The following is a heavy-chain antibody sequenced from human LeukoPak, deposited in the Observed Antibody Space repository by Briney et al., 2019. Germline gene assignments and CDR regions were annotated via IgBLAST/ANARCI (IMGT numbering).Heavy chain of an antibody. CDR1: GGTFSSYA. V-gene: IGHV1-69*05. J-gene: IGHJ4*02. CDR2: IIPIFGTA. Sequence: ASVKVSCKASGGTFSSYAISWVRQAPGQGLEWMGGIIPIFGTANYAQKSQGRVTITTDESTSTAYMELSSLRSEDTAVYYCARRSTGTTSFDYWGQGTLVTVSS. CDR3: ARRSTGTTSFDY. D-gene: IGHD1-7*01.